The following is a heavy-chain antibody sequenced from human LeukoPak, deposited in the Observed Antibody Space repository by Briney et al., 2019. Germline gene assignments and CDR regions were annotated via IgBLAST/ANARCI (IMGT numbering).Heavy chain of an antibody. CDR1: GGSFSGYY. D-gene: IGHD1-26*01. CDR2: INHSGTT. V-gene: IGHV4-34*01. Sequence: SETLSLTCAVYGGSFSGYYWSWIRQPPGKGLEWIGEINHSGTTFYNPSLKSRITISVDTSKNQFSLKLNSVTATDTAIYYCARRFSGSNFDYWGQGTLVTVSS. CDR3: ARRFSGSNFDY. J-gene: IGHJ4*02.